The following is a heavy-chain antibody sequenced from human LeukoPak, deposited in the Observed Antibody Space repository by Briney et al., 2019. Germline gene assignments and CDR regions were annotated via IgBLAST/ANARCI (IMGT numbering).Heavy chain of an antibody. D-gene: IGHD6-19*01. CDR3: IRGSNAWNGMDV. V-gene: IGHV3-74*01. Sequence: GGSLRLSCSASGFTFSNYWMHWARQAPGKGLVWVTRIDNDGTFTNYADSVKGRFTISRDNGKNTLYLQMNGLRVEDTAVYYCIRGSNAWNGMDVWGQGTTVTVSS. CDR2: IDNDGTFT. J-gene: IGHJ6*02. CDR1: GFTFSNYW.